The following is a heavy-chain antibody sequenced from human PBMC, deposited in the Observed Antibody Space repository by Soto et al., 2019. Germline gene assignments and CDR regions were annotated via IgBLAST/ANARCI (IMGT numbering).Heavy chain of an antibody. CDR1: GYTYTSYA. J-gene: IGHJ4*02. CDR3: AKSATVPAAIAY. Sequence: ASVKVSCKASGYTYTSYAMHWVRQAPGQRLEWMGWINAGNGNTKYSQKFQGRVTITRDTSASTAYMELSSLRSEDTAVYYCAKSATVPAAIAYWGQGTLVTVS. CDR2: INAGNGNT. D-gene: IGHD2-2*02. V-gene: IGHV1-3*01.